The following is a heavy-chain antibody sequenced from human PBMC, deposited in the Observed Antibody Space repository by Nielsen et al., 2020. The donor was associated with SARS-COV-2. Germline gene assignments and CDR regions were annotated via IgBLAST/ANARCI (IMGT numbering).Heavy chain of an antibody. V-gene: IGHV3-9*01. Sequence: GGSLRLSCEASGFTFDDYAMHWVRQAPGKGLEWVSVISWNSGSIGYADSVKGRFTISRDNAKNSLYLQMNSLRAEDTAVYYCARESSIVLMVYVHHYGMDVWGQGTTVTVSS. J-gene: IGHJ6*02. CDR3: ARESSIVLMVYVHHYGMDV. CDR1: GFTFDDYA. CDR2: ISWNSGSI. D-gene: IGHD2-8*01.